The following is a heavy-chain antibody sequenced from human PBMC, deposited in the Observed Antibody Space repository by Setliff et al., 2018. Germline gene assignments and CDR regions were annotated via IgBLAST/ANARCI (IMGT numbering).Heavy chain of an antibody. Sequence: ASVKVSCKASGGTFTSYGISWVRQAPGQGLEWMGWISAYNGNTNYAQKIQGRVTMTTDTSTSTAYMELRSLRSDDTAVYYCARGPYYNFWSGYFPKSLNWFDPWGQGTLVTVSS. V-gene: IGHV1-18*01. J-gene: IGHJ5*02. CDR2: ISAYNGNT. CDR1: GGTFTSYG. CDR3: ARGPYYNFWSGYFPKSLNWFDP. D-gene: IGHD3-3*01.